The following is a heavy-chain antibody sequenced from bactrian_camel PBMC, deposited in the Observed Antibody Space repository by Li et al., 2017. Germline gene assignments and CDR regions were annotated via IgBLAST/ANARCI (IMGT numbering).Heavy chain of an antibody. J-gene: IGHJ4*01. CDR2: IHSEGHYT. CDR1: GVTYRTYF. Sequence: HVQLVESGGGSVQVGGSLRLSCAATGVTYRTYFTAWFRQAPGKEREGVAVIHSEGHYTRYADSVKGRFTLSQDNAKKTVYLQMSDLKPEDSAMYYCAADRDVNVPPSLALDSGRYNNRGQGTQVTVS. CDR3: AADRDVNVPPSLALDSGRYNN. V-gene: IGHV3S6*01.